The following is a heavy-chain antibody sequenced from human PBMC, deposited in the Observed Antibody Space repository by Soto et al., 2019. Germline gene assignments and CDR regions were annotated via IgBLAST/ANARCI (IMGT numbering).Heavy chain of an antibody. CDR2: INPNSGGT. CDR1: GYTFTGYY. D-gene: IGHD6-19*01. CDR3: ARDPGTAVAGGGY. Sequence: ASVTVSCKAYGYTFTGYYMHWVLQPTGQGLEWMGWINPNSGGTNYAQKFQGRVTMTRDTSISTAYMERSRLRADDTAVYYCARDPGTAVAGGGYWGQGTLVTVSS. J-gene: IGHJ4*02. V-gene: IGHV1-2*02.